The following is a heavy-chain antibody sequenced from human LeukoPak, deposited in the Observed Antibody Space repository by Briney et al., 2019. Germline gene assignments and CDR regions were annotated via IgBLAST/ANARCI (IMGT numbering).Heavy chain of an antibody. V-gene: IGHV1-2*02. CDR1: GYTFTGYY. CDR2: INPNSGDT. CDR3: ARGKSSGWKIDY. J-gene: IGHJ4*02. D-gene: IGHD6-19*01. Sequence: GASVKVSCKASGYTFTGYYMHWVRQAPGQGLEWMGWINPNSGDTNYAQKFQGRVTMTRDTSITTAYMELSGLRSDDTAVYYCARGKSSGWKIDYWGQGTLVTVSS.